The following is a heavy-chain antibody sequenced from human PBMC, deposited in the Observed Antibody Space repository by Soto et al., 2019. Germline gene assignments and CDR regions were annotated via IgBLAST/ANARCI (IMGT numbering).Heavy chain of an antibody. CDR3: ARRLAAAGLNAFDI. CDR2: IYPGDSDT. J-gene: IGHJ3*02. D-gene: IGHD6-13*01. Sequence: EVQLVQSGAEVKKPGESLNISCKGSGYSFSSYWIGWVRQMPGKGLEWMGIIYPGDSDTRKSPSFQGQVTMSADKSISTAYLQWRSLKASDSAMYYCARRLAAAGLNAFDIWGQGTMVTVSS. V-gene: IGHV5-51*01. CDR1: GYSFSSYW.